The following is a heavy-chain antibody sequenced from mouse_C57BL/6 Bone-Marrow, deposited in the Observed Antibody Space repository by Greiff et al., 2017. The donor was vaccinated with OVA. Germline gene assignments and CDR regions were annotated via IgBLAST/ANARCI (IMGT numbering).Heavy chain of an antibody. D-gene: IGHD1-1*01. J-gene: IGHJ2*01. CDR1: GYTFTSYW. CDR3: AREGIYYYYFDY. Sequence: VQLQQSGAELVKPGASVKMSCKASGYTFTSYWITWVKQRPGQGLEWIGDIYPGSGSTNYNEKFKSKATLTVDTSSSTAYMQLSSLTSEDSAVYYCAREGIYYYYFDYWGQGTTLTVSS. V-gene: IGHV1-55*01. CDR2: IYPGSGST.